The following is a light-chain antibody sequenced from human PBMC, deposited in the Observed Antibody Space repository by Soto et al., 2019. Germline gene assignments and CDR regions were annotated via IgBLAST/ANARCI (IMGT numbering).Light chain of an antibody. V-gene: IGLV1-40*01. CDR2: GNS. CDR3: QSDDSSLSGAVV. Sequence: QSVLKQPPSVSGAPGQRVTISCTGSSSNIGAGYDVHWYQQLPGTAPKLLIYGNSNRPSGVPDRFSGSKSGTSASLAITGLQAEDEADYYCQSDDSSLSGAVVFGGGTKLTVL. CDR1: SSNIGAGYD. J-gene: IGLJ2*01.